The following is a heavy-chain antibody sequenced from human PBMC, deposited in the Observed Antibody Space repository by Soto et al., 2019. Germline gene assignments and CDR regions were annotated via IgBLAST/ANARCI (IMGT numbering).Heavy chain of an antibody. CDR1: GFTFSSYS. CDR2: ISSSSSYI. CDR3: ARGSRTHYSSSSL. Sequence: EVQLVESGGGLVKPGGSLRLSCAASGFTFSSYSMNWVRQAPGKGLEWVSSISSSSSYIYYADSVKGRFTISRDNAKNSLYLQMNSLRAEDTAVYYCARGSRTHYSSSSLWGQGTLVTVSS. V-gene: IGHV3-21*01. D-gene: IGHD6-6*01. J-gene: IGHJ4*02.